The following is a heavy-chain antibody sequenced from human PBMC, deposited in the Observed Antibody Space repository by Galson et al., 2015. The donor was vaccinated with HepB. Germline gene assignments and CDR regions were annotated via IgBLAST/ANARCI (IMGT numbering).Heavy chain of an antibody. CDR2: IKQDGSEK. Sequence: SLRLSCAASGFTFSTYWMSWVRQAPGKGLEWVANIKQDGSEKYYVDSVKGRFTISRDNAKNSLYLQMNSLRAEDTAVYYCAAHDSSGYYYYYYYMDVWGRGTMVTVSS. D-gene: IGHD3-22*01. J-gene: IGHJ6*03. CDR1: GFTFSTYW. V-gene: IGHV3-7*01. CDR3: AAHDSSGYYYYYYYMDV.